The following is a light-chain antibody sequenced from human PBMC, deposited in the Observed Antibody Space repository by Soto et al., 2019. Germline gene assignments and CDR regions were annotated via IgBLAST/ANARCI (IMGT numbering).Light chain of an antibody. Sequence: ALTQPASVSGSPGQSITISCTGTSSDVGGYDYVSWYQQHPGKAPKLMIYDVSNRPSGVSNRFSGSKSGNTASLTISGLQAEDEADYYCSSYTSSSTLVFGTGTKVTVL. V-gene: IGLV2-14*01. J-gene: IGLJ1*01. CDR1: SSDVGGYDY. CDR2: DVS. CDR3: SSYTSSSTLV.